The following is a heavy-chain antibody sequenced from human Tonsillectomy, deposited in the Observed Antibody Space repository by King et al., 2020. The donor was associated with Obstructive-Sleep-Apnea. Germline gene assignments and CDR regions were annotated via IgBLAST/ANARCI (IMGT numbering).Heavy chain of an antibody. D-gene: IGHD3-9*01. CDR1: GGSISSYY. J-gene: IGHJ2*01. CDR3: AREVGHILTGPLYFDL. Sequence: VQLQESGPGLVKPSETLSLTCTVSGGSISSYYWSWIRQPPGKGLEWIGYIYYSGSTNYNPSLKSRVTISVDTSKNQFPLKLSSVTAADTAVYYCAREVGHILTGPLYFDLWGRGTLVTVSS. CDR2: IYYSGST. V-gene: IGHV4-59*01.